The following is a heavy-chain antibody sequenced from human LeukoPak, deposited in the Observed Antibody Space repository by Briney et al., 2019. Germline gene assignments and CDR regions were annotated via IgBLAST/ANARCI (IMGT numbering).Heavy chain of an antibody. CDR2: INAGNGNT. Sequence: ASVKVSCKASGYTFTSYAMHWVRQAPGQRLEWMGWINAGNGNTKYSQKFQGRVTMTEDTSTDTAYMELSSLRSEDTAVYYCATARGRGDAFDIWGQGTMVTVSS. V-gene: IGHV1-3*01. J-gene: IGHJ3*02. D-gene: IGHD3-10*01. CDR3: ATARGRGDAFDI. CDR1: GYTFTSYA.